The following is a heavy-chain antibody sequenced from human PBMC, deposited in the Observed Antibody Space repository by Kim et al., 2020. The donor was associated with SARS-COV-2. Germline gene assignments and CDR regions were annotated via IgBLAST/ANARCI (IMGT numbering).Heavy chain of an antibody. Sequence: GGSLRLSCAASGFIVSDYAMTWVRQAPGKGLEWVSGINGNVGIIKYADSVRGRFTISRDTFKNTLFLQMNSLKAEDTAIYYCSNHFFGLGGHDAHHWGQGTLVTVSS. D-gene: IGHD3-10*01. CDR1: GFIVSDYA. CDR2: INGNVGII. V-gene: IGHV3-23*01. J-gene: IGHJ5*02. CDR3: SNHFFGLGGHDAHH.